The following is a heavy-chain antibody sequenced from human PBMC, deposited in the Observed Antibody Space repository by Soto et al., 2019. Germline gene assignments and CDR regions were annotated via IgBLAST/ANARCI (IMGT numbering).Heavy chain of an antibody. D-gene: IGHD3-3*01. CDR3: ARVNYDFWSGYYARAAFDI. J-gene: IGHJ3*02. CDR2: IYYSGST. Sequence: SETLSLTCTVSGGSISSYYWSWIRQPPGKGLEWIGYIYYSGSTNYNPSLKSRVTISVDTSKNQFSLKLSSVTAADTAVYYCARVNYDFWSGYYARAAFDIWGQGTMVTVSS. V-gene: IGHV4-59*01. CDR1: GGSISSYY.